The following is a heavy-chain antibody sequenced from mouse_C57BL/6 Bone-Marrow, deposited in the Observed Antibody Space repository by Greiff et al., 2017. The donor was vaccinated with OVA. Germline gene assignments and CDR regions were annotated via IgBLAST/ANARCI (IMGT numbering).Heavy chain of an antibody. CDR3: ARSGYDYDTGSLAY. CDR1: GYTFTSYG. Sequence: VKVVESGAELARPGASVKLSCKASGYTFTSYGLSWVKQRTGQGLEWIGEIYPRSGNTYYNEKFKGEATLTADKSSSTAYMELRSLTSEDSAVYFCARSGYDYDTGSLAYWGQGTLVTVSA. CDR2: IYPRSGNT. J-gene: IGHJ3*01. V-gene: IGHV1-81*01. D-gene: IGHD2-4*01.